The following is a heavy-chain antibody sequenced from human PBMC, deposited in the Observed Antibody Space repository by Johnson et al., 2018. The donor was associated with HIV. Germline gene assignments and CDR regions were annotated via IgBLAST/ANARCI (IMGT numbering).Heavy chain of an antibody. D-gene: IGHD6-19*01. CDR1: GFTFSSYG. J-gene: IGHJ3*02. V-gene: IGHV3-30*02. CDR3: ARDIIVVAGYDAFDI. Sequence: QVQLVESGGGVVQPGGSLRLSCAASGFTFSSYGMHWVRQAPGKGLEWVAFIRYDGSNTYDADSVKGRFTISRDNSKNTLYLQMNSLRAEDTAVYYCARDIIVVAGYDAFDIWGQGTMVTVSS. CDR2: IRYDGSNT.